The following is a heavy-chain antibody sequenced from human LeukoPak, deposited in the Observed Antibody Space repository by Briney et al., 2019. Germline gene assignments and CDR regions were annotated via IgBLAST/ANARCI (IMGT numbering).Heavy chain of an antibody. V-gene: IGHV3-64*01. CDR3: ARDVSDIDMVRGVPPTDY. CDR2: ISSNGGST. Sequence: GGSLRLSCAASGFTFSSYAMHWVRQAPGKGLEYVSAISSNGGSTYYANSVKGRFTISRDNAKNSLYLQMNSLRAEDTAVYYCARDVSDIDMVRGVPPTDYWGQGTLVTVSS. J-gene: IGHJ4*02. D-gene: IGHD3-10*01. CDR1: GFTFSSYA.